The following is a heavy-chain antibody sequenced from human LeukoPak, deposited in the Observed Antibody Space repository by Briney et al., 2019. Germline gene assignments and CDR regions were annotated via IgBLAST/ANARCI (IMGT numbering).Heavy chain of an antibody. CDR2: ISGSGGST. Sequence: GGSLRLSCAASGFTFSSYAMSWVRQAPGKGLEWVSAISGSGGSTYYADSVKGRFTISRDNSKNTLYLQMNSLRAGDTAVYYCARGGIQVSGIDEFDYWGQGTLVTVSS. J-gene: IGHJ4*02. D-gene: IGHD6-19*01. CDR1: GFTFSSYA. V-gene: IGHV3-23*01. CDR3: ARGGIQVSGIDEFDY.